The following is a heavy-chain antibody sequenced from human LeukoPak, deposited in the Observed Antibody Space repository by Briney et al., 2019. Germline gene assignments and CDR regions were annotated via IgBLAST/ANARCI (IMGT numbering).Heavy chain of an antibody. CDR1: GFTFSSYS. J-gene: IGHJ6*04. Sequence: GGSLRLSCAASGFTFSSYSMSWVRQAPGKRLEWVSSISSSSSYIYYADSVKGRFTISRDNAKNSLYLQMNSLRAEDTAVYYCARADIVVVPAATHYYYYGMDVWGKGTTVTVSS. D-gene: IGHD2-2*01. CDR3: ARADIVVVPAATHYYYYGMDV. CDR2: ISSSSSYI. V-gene: IGHV3-21*01.